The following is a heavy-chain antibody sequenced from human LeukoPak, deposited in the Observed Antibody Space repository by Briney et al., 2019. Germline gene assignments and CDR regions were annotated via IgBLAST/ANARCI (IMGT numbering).Heavy chain of an antibody. CDR2: IHRDGSDI. CDR1: GFTFSSYW. J-gene: IGHJ3*02. CDR3: ASLANWDDVFDI. D-gene: IGHD7-27*01. V-gene: IGHV3-74*01. Sequence: GGSLRLSCAASGFTFSSYWMYWVRHAPGKGLVWVSYIHRDGSDIRYADSVKGRFTISRDNAKNTLYLQMNSLRVEDTAVYFCASLANWDDVFDIWGRGTMVAVSS.